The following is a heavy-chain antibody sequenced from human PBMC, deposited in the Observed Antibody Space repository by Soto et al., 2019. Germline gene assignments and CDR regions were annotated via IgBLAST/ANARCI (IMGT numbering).Heavy chain of an antibody. V-gene: IGHV3-30*03. CDR2: MAHDGSNQ. Sequence: QVQLVESGGGVVQPGGSLRLSCAASGFTFSSYGMQWVRQSPGEGLEWVAIMAHDGSNQYYGDSVKGRFTISRDNSKNTLYLQMDSRRPEDTAVYYCARSSGGSSYYPPDYWGQGTLVTVSS. J-gene: IGHJ4*02. CDR3: ARSSGGSSYYPPDY. CDR1: GFTFSSYG. D-gene: IGHD2-15*01.